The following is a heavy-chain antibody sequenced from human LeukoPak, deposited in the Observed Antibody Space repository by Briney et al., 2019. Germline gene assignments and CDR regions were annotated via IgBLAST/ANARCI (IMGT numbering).Heavy chain of an antibody. D-gene: IGHD4-17*01. CDR2: IYSGGST. J-gene: IGHJ4*02. CDR1: GFTISSNY. Sequence: PAGSLRLSCAASGFTISSNYMSWVRQGPGPGLGWVSVIYSGGSTYSADSVKGGFTISREHCKNTLYIQMNGLRAEDTAVYYCARERRGDYGETYWGQGTLVTVSS. CDR3: ARERRGDYGETY. V-gene: IGHV3-53*01.